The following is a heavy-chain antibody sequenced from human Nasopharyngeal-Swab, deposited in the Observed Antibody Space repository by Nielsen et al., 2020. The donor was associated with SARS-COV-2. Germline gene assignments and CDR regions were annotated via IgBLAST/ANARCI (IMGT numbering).Heavy chain of an antibody. Sequence: ASVKVSCKASGYTFTSYGISWVRQAPGQGLEWMGWISAYNGNTNYAQKLQGRVTMTTDTSTSTAYMELRSLRSDDTAVYYCARDISPRTGYFLDSYYYYGMDVWGQGTTVTVSS. D-gene: IGHD3/OR15-3a*01. J-gene: IGHJ6*02. CDR2: ISAYNGNT. CDR1: GYTFTSYG. CDR3: ARDISPRTGYFLDSYYYYGMDV. V-gene: IGHV1-18*01.